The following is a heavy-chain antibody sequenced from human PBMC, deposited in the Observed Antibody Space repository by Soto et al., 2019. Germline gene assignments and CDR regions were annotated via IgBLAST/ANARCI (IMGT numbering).Heavy chain of an antibody. CDR1: GFTFRTYA. CDR2: ISYAGTNK. Sequence: QVQLVESGGGVVQPGRSLRLSCAASGFTFRTYAMDWVRQAPGKGLEWVAVISYAGTNKYYADSVKGRFTVSRDNSKNTLSLQMNSLRAEDTAVYYCAGGDRNRWSDYWGRGTLVTVSS. CDR3: AGGDRNRWSDY. V-gene: IGHV3-30*01. D-gene: IGHD2-15*01. J-gene: IGHJ4*02.